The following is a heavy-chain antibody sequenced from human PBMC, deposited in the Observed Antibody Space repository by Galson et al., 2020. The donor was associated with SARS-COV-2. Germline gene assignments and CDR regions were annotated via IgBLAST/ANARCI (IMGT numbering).Heavy chain of an antibody. CDR2: IYYGGNT. Sequence: QTLSLTCTVSGDSISSGPHYWGWVRQPPGKGLEWIGNIYYGGNTFYSPSLKNRVTISVDSSNNQFSLNLASVTAADTALYYCARASTVYGSGLPFDFWGQGTLVTVS. CDR3: ARASTVYGSGLPFDF. J-gene: IGHJ4*02. CDR1: GDSISSGPHY. V-gene: IGHV4-39*07. D-gene: IGHD3-10*01.